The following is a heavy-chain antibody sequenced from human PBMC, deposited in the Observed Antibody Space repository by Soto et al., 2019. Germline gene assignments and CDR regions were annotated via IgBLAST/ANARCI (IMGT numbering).Heavy chain of an antibody. V-gene: IGHV3-7*01. D-gene: IGHD5-12*01. J-gene: IGHJ5*02. CDR3: ARDPWMQSGRSWFDP. CDR1: GFTFSNFW. Sequence: QLVESGGGLVQPGGSLRLSCAASGFTFSNFWMSWVRQPPGKGLEWVANIKQDGSETYYVDSVKGRFTISRDNAKNSLFLQMNSLRAEDTAVYYCARDPWMQSGRSWFDPWGQGTLVTVS. CDR2: IKQDGSET.